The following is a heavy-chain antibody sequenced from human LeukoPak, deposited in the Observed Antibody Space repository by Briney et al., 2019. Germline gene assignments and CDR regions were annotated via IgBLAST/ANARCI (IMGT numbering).Heavy chain of an antibody. CDR2: IASTSGHI. CDR1: GFTFSSFS. V-gene: IGHV3-21*01. J-gene: IGHJ3*02. D-gene: IGHD3-16*01. Sequence: GGSLRLSCAASGFTFSSFSMNWIRQAPGKGPEWVSLIASTSGHIFYADSVKGRFTMSRDNSKNTLYLQMNSLRAEDTAVYYCARGGPYDAFDIWGQGTMVTVSS. CDR3: ARGGPYDAFDI.